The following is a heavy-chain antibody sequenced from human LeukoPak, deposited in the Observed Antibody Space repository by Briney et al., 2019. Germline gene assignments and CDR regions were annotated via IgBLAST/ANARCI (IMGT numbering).Heavy chain of an antibody. CDR1: GASISSYY. CDR2: IYYSGST. J-gene: IGHJ4*02. Sequence: SETLSLTCTVSGASISSYYWSWIRQPPGKGLEWIGYIYYSGSTNYNPSLKSRVTISVDPSNNRFSLKLSSVTAADTAVYYCARHEDGHCSSTSCYGNWGQGTLVTVSS. D-gene: IGHD2-2*03. V-gene: IGHV4-59*08. CDR3: ARHEDGHCSSTSCYGN.